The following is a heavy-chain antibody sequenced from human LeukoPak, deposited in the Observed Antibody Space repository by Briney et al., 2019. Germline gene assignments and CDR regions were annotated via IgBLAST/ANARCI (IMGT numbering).Heavy chain of an antibody. J-gene: IGHJ4*02. CDR2: IRNDGRNK. Sequence: GGSLRLSCAASGFTFSSYGMHWVRQAPGKGLEWVAFIRNDGRNKYYADSVKGRFTISRDNSKNTLYLQMNSLRAEDTAVYYCAKGLRKLIVGSTEYYFDYWGQGTLVTVSS. V-gene: IGHV3-30*02. D-gene: IGHD1-26*01. CDR1: GFTFSSYG. CDR3: AKGLRKLIVGSTEYYFDY.